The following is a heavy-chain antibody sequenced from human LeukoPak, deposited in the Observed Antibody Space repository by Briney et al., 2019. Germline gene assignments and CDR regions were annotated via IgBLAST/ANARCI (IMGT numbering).Heavy chain of an antibody. J-gene: IGHJ6*03. CDR2: ISTSGSTI. CDR3: AKGGNIRVLDYYYYMDV. Sequence: GGSLRLSCAASGFTFSNYEMNWVRQAPGKGLEWVSYISTSGSTIYYADSMKGRFTISRENAKNSLYLQMNSLGAEDTAVYYCAKGGNIRVLDYYYYMDVWGKGTTVTVSS. V-gene: IGHV3-48*03. CDR1: GFTFSNYE. D-gene: IGHD2/OR15-2a*01.